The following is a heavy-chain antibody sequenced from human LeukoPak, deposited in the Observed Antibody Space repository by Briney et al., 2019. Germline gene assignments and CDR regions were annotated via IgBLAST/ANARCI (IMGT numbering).Heavy chain of an antibody. J-gene: IGHJ4*02. Sequence: GGSLRLSCAASGFTFSSYEMNWVRQAPGKGLKWVSYISSSGSTIYYADSVKGRFTISRDNAKNSLYLQMNSLRAEDTAVYYCARVRGSYCLDYWGQGTLVTVSS. D-gene: IGHD3-16*01. CDR3: ARVRGSYCLDY. V-gene: IGHV3-48*03. CDR1: GFTFSSYE. CDR2: ISSSGSTI.